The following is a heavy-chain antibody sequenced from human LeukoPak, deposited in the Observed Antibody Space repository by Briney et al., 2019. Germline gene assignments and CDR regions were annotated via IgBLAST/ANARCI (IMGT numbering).Heavy chain of an antibody. Sequence: GGSLRLSCAASGFTFDDYAMHWVRQAPGKGLEWVSGISWNSGSIGYADSVKGRFTISRDNAKNSLYLQMNSLRAEDTAVYYCARSLGAVYGDYPDDYWGQGTLVTVSS. CDR3: ARSLGAVYGDYPDDY. CDR2: ISWNSGSI. D-gene: IGHD4-17*01. J-gene: IGHJ4*02. V-gene: IGHV3-9*01. CDR1: GFTFDDYA.